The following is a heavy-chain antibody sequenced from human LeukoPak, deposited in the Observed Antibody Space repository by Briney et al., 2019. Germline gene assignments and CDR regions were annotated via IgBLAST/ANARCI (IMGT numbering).Heavy chain of an antibody. CDR2: IKHDGSEI. V-gene: IGHV3-7*03. D-gene: IGHD3-22*01. CDR3: AGGYYDSSGYDAFDI. J-gene: IGHJ3*02. Sequence: GGSLRLSCAASGFIFSDYRMNWVRQAPGKGLEWVASIKHDGSEIYYVDSLKGRFTISRDNAKNSLYLQMNSLRAEDTALYYCAGGYYDSSGYDAFDIWGQGTMVTVSS. CDR1: GFIFSDYR.